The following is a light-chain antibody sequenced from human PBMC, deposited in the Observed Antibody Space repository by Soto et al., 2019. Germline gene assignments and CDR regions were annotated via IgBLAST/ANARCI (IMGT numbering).Light chain of an antibody. J-gene: IGLJ3*02. CDR3: QVWDSSGDWV. V-gene: IGLV3-21*02. CDR2: DDS. Sequence: SYELPQPPSVSVAPGQTARMSCGGNYIGDKSVHWYQQKPGQAPVLVVYDDSDRPSGIPERFSGANSGNTATLTISRVEAGDEADYYCQVWDSSGDWVFGGGTKLTVL. CDR1: YIGDKS.